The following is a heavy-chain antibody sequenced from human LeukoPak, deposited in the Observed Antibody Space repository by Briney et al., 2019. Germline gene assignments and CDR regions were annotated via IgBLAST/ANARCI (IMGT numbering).Heavy chain of an antibody. V-gene: IGHV3-23*01. D-gene: IGHD2-8*02. J-gene: IGHJ4*02. CDR2: IFPSGGEI. Sequence: GGSLRLSCAASQFTFSNFAMIWVRQPPGKGLEWVSSIFPSGGEIHYADSVRGRFTISRDNSKSTLSLQMNSLRADDTAIYYCATYRQVLLPFESWGQGTLVTVSS. CDR3: ATYRQVLLPFES. CDR1: QFTFSNFA.